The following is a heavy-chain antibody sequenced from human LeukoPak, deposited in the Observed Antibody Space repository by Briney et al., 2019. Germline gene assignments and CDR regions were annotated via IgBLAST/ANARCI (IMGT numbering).Heavy chain of an antibody. V-gene: IGHV4-31*03. CDR2: IYYSGST. D-gene: IGHD5-18*01. J-gene: IGHJ2*01. CDR1: GGSISSGGYY. Sequence: PSETLSLTCTVSGGSISSGGYYWSRIRQHPGKGLEWIGYIYYSGSTYYNPSLKSRVTISVDTSKNQFSLKLSSVTAADTAVYYCARGPWIQLWLRYFDLWGRGTLVTVSS. CDR3: ARGPWIQLWLRYFDL.